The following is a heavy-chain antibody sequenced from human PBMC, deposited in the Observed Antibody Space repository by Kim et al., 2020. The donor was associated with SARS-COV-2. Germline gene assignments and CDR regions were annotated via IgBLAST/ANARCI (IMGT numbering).Heavy chain of an antibody. CDR1: GFTFSSYA. J-gene: IGHJ6*02. D-gene: IGHD5-18*01. Sequence: GGSLRLSCAASGFTFSSYAMHCVRQAPGKGLEWVAVISYDGSNKNYADSVKGRFTISRDNSKNTLYLQMNSLRAEDTAVYYCAGDANRGYSYGWTYYYYGMDVWGQGTTVTVSS. CDR3: AGDANRGYSYGWTYYYYGMDV. CDR2: ISYDGSNK. V-gene: IGHV3-30*04.